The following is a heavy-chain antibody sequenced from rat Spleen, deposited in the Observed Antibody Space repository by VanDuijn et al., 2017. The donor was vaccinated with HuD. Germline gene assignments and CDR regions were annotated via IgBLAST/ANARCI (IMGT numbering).Heavy chain of an antibody. J-gene: IGHJ2*01. V-gene: IGHV2-15*01. Sequence: QVQLKESGPGLVKPSETLSLTCTVSGFSLTSYHVSWVRQPPGKGLEWMGVIWGDGSTDYSSALKSRLSISRDTSKSQVLLKMNSLQTEDTAMYFCARANRETYAHFDYWGQGVMVTVSS. CDR3: ARANRETYAHFDY. D-gene: IGHD3-8*01. CDR1: GFSLTSYH. CDR2: IWGDGST.